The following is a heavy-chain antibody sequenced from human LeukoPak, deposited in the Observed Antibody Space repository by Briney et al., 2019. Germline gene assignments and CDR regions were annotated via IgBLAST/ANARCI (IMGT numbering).Heavy chain of an antibody. Sequence: GGSLRLSCAASGFTFSSYGMHWVRQAPGEGLEWVAFIRYDGSNKYYADSVKGRVTISRDNSKNTLYLQMNSLRAEDTAVYYCAKGVRGGTWYFDLWGRGTLVTVSS. CDR3: AKGVRGGTWYFDL. CDR2: IRYDGSNK. D-gene: IGHD3-10*01. V-gene: IGHV3-30*02. CDR1: GFTFSSYG. J-gene: IGHJ2*01.